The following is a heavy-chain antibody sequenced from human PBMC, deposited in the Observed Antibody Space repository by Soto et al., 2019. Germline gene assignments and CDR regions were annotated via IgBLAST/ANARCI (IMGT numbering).Heavy chain of an antibody. V-gene: IGHV1-2*04. J-gene: IGHJ3*02. Sequence: QVPLVQSGAEVKKPGASVKVSCKASGYTFTGYYMHWVRQAPGQGLEWMGWINPNSGGTNYAQKFQGWVTMTRDTSISTDYMELSRLRSDDTAVYYCAVQSHLEDDAFDIWGQGTMVTVSS. D-gene: IGHD1-1*01. CDR3: AVQSHLEDDAFDI. CDR2: INPNSGGT. CDR1: GYTFTGYY.